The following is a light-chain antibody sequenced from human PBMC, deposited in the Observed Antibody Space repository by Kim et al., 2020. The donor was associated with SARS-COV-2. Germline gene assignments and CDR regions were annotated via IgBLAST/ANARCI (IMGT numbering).Light chain of an antibody. CDR2: EES. CDR1: QSVSSH. V-gene: IGKV3-11*01. Sequence: VSPGERATLSCRASQSVSSHLAWYQQKPGQPPRLLIYEESIRATGIPARFSGSGSGTDFTLTVSSLEPEDFAVYFCQQRSSWPITFGQGTQLEIK. CDR3: QQRSSWPIT. J-gene: IGKJ5*01.